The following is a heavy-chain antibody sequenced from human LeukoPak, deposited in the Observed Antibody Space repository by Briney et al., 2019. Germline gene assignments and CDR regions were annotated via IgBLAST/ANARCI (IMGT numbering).Heavy chain of an antibody. Sequence: SETLSLTRTVSGDSISPYYWSWIRQPPGKGLERIGYSYRSGHTNYNPSLSRRVTISLNTSKNLFSLRLSSVTAAATAVYYWARRIFCHLFDTGGQGTRVTVSA. CDR1: GDSISPYY. CDR3: ARRIFCHLFDT. J-gene: IGHJ4*02. D-gene: IGHD3-3*01. V-gene: IGHV4-59*01. CDR2: SYRSGHT.